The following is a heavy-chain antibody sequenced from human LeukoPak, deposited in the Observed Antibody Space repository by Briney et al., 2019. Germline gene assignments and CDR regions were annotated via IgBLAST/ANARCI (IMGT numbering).Heavy chain of an antibody. J-gene: IGHJ4*02. CDR1: GGTFSSYA. D-gene: IGHD6-13*01. Sequence: GSSVTVSCKASGGTFSSYAISWVRQAPGQGLEWMGGIIPIFGTANYAQKFQGRVTITADESTSTAYMELSSLRSEDTAVYYCARPKKIAAAGTYYFDYWGQGTLVTVSS. CDR3: ARPKKIAAAGTYYFDY. CDR2: IIPIFGTA. V-gene: IGHV1-69*01.